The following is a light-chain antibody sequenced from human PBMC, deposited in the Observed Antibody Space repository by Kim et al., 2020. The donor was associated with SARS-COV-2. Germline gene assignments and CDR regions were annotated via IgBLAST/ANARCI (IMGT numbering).Light chain of an antibody. CDR1: QSLVRSDRNTW. CDR2: KIS. Sequence: DVVMTQSPLSLPVTLGQPASISCRSSQSLVRSDRNTWLSWFQQRPGQSPRRLIYKISNRDSGVPDRFSGSGSGTDFTLKISRVEAEDVGVYYCMQGTRWPRTFGGGTKVDIK. J-gene: IGKJ4*01. V-gene: IGKV2-30*02. CDR3: MQGTRWPRT.